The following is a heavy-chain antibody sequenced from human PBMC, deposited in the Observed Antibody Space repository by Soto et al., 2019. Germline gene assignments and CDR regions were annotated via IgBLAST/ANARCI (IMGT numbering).Heavy chain of an antibody. CDR2: MNPNSGNT. CDR3: VRGCGSSTSCYKGVDSYYYGMDV. CDR1: GYTFTSYD. V-gene: IGHV1-8*01. J-gene: IGHJ6*02. Sequence: ASVKVSCKASGYTFTSYDINWVRQATGQGLEWMGWMNPNSGNTGYAQEFQGRVTMTRNPSMTTAYMELSSLRSEDTAVYYCVRGCGSSTSCYKGVDSYYYGMDVWGQGTTVTVSS. D-gene: IGHD2-2*02.